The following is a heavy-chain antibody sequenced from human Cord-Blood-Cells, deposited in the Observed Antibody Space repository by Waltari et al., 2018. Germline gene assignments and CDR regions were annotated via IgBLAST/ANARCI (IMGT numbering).Heavy chain of an antibody. D-gene: IGHD3-22*01. CDR3: ARGYYYDSSGYYPPDY. Sequence: QVQLVQSGAEVKKPGASVKVSCKASGYTFTSYGISWVRQAPGQGLEWMGWDNADNGNTNDAQKLQGRVTMTTDTATSTADMELRSLRSDDTAVYYCARGYYYDSSGYYPPDYWGQGTLVTVSS. V-gene: IGHV1-18*01. CDR1: GYTFTSYG. J-gene: IGHJ4*02. CDR2: DNADNGNT.